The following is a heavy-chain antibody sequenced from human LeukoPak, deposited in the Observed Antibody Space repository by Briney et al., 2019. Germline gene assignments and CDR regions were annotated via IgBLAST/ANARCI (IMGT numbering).Heavy chain of an antibody. CDR3: AKGGDGYNWAGDWFDP. D-gene: IGHD5-24*01. V-gene: IGHV4-59*01. CDR2: IYYSGST. J-gene: IGHJ5*02. Sequence: SETLSLTCTVSGGSISSYYWSWIRQPPGKGLEWIGYIYYSGSTNYNLSLKSRVTISVDTSKNQFSLKLSSVTAADTAVYYCAKGGDGYNWAGDWFDPWGQGTLVTVSS. CDR1: GGSISSYY.